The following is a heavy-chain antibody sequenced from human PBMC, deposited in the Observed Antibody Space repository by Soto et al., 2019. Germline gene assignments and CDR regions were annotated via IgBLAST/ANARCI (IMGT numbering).Heavy chain of an antibody. D-gene: IGHD2-15*01. CDR3: ASSGYCSGGSGYSDY. V-gene: IGHV1-18*04. CDR2: ISDYNGNT. J-gene: IGHJ4*02. Sequence: QVQLVQSGAEVKKPGASVKVSCKASGYTFTSYGISWVRQAPGQWLEWMGWISDYNGNTNYAQKRQGRVTMTTDTSTSTAYMELRSLRSDDTAVYYCASSGYCSGGSGYSDYWGQGTLVTVSS. CDR1: GYTFTSYG.